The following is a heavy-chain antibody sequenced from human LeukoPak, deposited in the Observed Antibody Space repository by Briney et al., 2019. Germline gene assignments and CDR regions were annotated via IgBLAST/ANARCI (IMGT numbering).Heavy chain of an antibody. J-gene: IGHJ4*02. Sequence: GGSLSLSCAASGINFGASGMHWVRQAPGMGLEWVTFIQTDGSDKKYAASVAGRFTISRDNSKNTVYLHMSSLRPDDTALYYCAREGGTVVIGRFDYWGQGTLVTVSS. CDR2: IQTDGSDK. V-gene: IGHV3-30*02. CDR1: GINFGASG. CDR3: AREGGTVVIGRFDY. D-gene: IGHD2-2*01.